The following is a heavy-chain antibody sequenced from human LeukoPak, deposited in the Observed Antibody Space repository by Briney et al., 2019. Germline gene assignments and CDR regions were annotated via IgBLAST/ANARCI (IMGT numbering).Heavy chain of an antibody. CDR1: GYTFTSYD. CDR2: MNPNSGNT. V-gene: IGHV1-8*03. CDR3: ARDLSGYSGYDSVDY. Sequence: ASVKVSCKASGYTFTSYDINWVRQATGQGLEWMGWMNPNSGNTGYAQKFQGRVTITRNTSISTAYMELSRLRSDDTAVYYCARDLSGYSGYDSVDYWGQGTLVAVSS. J-gene: IGHJ4*02. D-gene: IGHD5-12*01.